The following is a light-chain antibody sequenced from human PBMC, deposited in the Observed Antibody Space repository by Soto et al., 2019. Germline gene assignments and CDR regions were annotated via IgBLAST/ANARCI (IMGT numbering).Light chain of an antibody. V-gene: IGKV3-15*01. Sequence: EIVMTQSPPTLSVSPGERATLSCRASQSVGSKLAWYQQRPGQAPRLLIYGESTRATGVPARFSGSGSGTDFTLTISSLEPEDFAVYYCQQRSNWPPITFGQGTRLEIK. CDR1: QSVGSK. J-gene: IGKJ5*01. CDR3: QQRSNWPPIT. CDR2: GES.